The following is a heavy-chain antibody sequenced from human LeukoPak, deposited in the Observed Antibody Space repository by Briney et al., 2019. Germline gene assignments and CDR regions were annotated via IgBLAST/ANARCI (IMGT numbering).Heavy chain of an antibody. Sequence: SETLSLTCAVYGGSFSGYYWSWIRQPPGKGLEWIGEINHSGSTNYNPSLKSRVTISVDTSKNQFSLQLSSVTAADAAVYYCARVWRRYYYGSWFDPWGQGTLVTVSS. CDR3: ARVWRRYYYGSWFDP. CDR1: GGSFSGYY. V-gene: IGHV4-34*01. CDR2: INHSGST. J-gene: IGHJ5*02. D-gene: IGHD3-10*01.